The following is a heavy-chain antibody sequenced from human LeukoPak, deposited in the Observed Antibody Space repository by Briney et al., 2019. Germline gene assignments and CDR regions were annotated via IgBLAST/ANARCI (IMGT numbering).Heavy chain of an antibody. CDR1: GXTFSSYW. Sequence: PGGSLRLSCAASGXTFSSYWVSWVRQAPGKGLEWVANIKQDGSEKYYVDSVKGRFTISRDNAKNSLYLQMNSLRAEDTAVYYCARLVIPAAMPQYYFDYWGQGTLVTVSS. J-gene: IGHJ4*02. V-gene: IGHV3-7*05. D-gene: IGHD2-2*01. CDR2: IKQDGSEK. CDR3: ARLVIPAAMPQYYFDY.